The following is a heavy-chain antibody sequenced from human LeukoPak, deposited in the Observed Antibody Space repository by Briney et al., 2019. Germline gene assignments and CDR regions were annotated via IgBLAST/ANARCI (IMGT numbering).Heavy chain of an antibody. CDR1: GGSFSDYF. J-gene: IGHJ3*01. D-gene: IGHD2-21*02. V-gene: IGHV4-34*01. CDR3: ARFSKMTWGDWGDAFDV. CDR2: IDAGGNT. Sequence: SETLSLMCNVYGGSFSDYFWCWIRQPPGKGLEWIGEIDAGGNTNYNPSLMSRVIVAMEKSKKQFSLVMRSVTAADTAIYYCARFSKMTWGDWGDAFDVWVQGTTVIV.